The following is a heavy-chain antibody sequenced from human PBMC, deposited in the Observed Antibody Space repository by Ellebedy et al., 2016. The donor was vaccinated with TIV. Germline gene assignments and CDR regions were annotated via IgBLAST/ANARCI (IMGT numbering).Heavy chain of an antibody. CDR3: ARDKRSQYYDFWSGYLGSWFDP. CDR2: INHSGST. D-gene: IGHD3-3*01. CDR1: GGSFSGYY. Sequence: SETLSLXXAVYGGSFSGYYWSWIRQPPGKGLEWIGEINHSGSTNYNPSLKSRVTISVDTSKNQFSLKLSSVTAADTAVYYCARDKRSQYYDFWSGYLGSWFDPWGQGTLVTVSS. V-gene: IGHV4-34*01. J-gene: IGHJ5*02.